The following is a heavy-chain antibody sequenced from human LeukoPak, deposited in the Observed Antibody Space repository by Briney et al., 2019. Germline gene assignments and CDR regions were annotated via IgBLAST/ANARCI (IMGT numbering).Heavy chain of an antibody. D-gene: IGHD3-22*01. CDR3: ARHGSGYYYDSSGFDY. CDR1: GYSFTSYW. V-gene: IGHV5-51*01. J-gene: IGHJ4*02. Sequence: HGESLKISCKGSGYSFTSYWIGWVRQMPGIGLEWMGIIYPGDSDTRYSPSFQGQVTISADKSISTAYLQWSSLKASDTAMYYCARHGSGYYYDSSGFDYWGQGTLVTVSS. CDR2: IYPGDSDT.